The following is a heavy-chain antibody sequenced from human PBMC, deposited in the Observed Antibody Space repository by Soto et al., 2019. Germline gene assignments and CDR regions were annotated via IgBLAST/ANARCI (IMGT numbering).Heavy chain of an antibody. V-gene: IGHV1-69*08. CDR3: AIVGGTTSSNWFDP. D-gene: IGHD2-2*01. CDR1: GGPFSSYH. J-gene: IGHJ5*02. CDR2: IIPILGRA. Sequence: QVQLVQSGAEVKKPGSSVKLSCKASGGPFSSYHISWVRQAPGQGLEWVGRIIPILGRANNAQHFQGRVTITADTSTNTAYMELSSLTSEDTAVYYCAIVGGTTSSNWFDPWGYGTLVTVSS.